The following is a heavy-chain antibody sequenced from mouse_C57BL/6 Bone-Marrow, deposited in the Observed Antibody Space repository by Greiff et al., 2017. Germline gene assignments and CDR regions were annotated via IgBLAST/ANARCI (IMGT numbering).Heavy chain of an antibody. D-gene: IGHD1-1*01. V-gene: IGHV5-4*01. J-gene: IGHJ3*01. Sequence: EVQGVESGGGLVKPGGSLKLSCAASGFTFSSYAMSWVRQTPEKRLEWVATISDGGSYTYYPDNVKGRFTISRDNAKNNLYLQMSHLKSEDTAMYYCARADRSYAWFAYWGQGTLVTVSA. CDR1: GFTFSSYA. CDR2: ISDGGSYT. CDR3: ARADRSYAWFAY.